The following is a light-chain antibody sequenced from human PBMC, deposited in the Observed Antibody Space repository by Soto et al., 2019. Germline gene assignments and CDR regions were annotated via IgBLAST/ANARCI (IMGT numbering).Light chain of an antibody. J-gene: IGKJ3*01. CDR1: QSVGSN. V-gene: IGKV3-15*01. Sequence: EIVMTQSPATLSVSPGERATLSCRASQSVGSNLAWYQQKPGQGPRLLIYGASTKAIGIPARFSGSGSGTEFTLTISSLQSEDIAIYYCQQYDNWLTFGPGTKVDIK. CDR3: QQYDNWLT. CDR2: GAS.